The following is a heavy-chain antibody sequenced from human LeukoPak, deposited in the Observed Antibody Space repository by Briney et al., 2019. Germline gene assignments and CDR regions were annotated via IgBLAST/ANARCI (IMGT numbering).Heavy chain of an antibody. CDR3: ASFIRITMTPY. Sequence: PSETLSLTCAVYGGSFSGYYWSWIRQPPGKGLEWIGEINHSGSTNYNPSLKSRVTISVDTSKNQFSLKLSSVTAADTAVYYCASFIRITMTPYWGQGTLVTVSS. CDR2: INHSGST. J-gene: IGHJ4*02. CDR1: GGSFSGYY. V-gene: IGHV4-34*01. D-gene: IGHD3-22*01.